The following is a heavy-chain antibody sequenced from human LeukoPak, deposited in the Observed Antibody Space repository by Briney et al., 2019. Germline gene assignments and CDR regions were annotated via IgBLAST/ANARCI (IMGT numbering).Heavy chain of an antibody. Sequence: PGGSLRLSCAASGFTFSSYEMNWVRQAPGKGLEWVSYISSSGSYTNYADSVKGRFTVSRDNAKNSLFLQMNSLRAEDTAVYYCARVCGVLGPRDQQLMHWGQGTLVSVSS. J-gene: IGHJ4*02. CDR3: ARVCGVLGPRDQQLMH. V-gene: IGHV3-48*03. D-gene: IGHD6-13*01. CDR2: ISSSGSYT. CDR1: GFTFSSYE.